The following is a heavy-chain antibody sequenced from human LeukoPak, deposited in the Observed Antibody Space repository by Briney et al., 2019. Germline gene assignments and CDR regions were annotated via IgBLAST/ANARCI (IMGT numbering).Heavy chain of an antibody. V-gene: IGHV3-7*01. CDR2: IKQDGSEK. J-gene: IGHJ3*02. Sequence: PGGSLRLSCAASGFTFSSYWMSWVRQAPGKGLEWVANIKQDGSEKYYVASVKGRFTISRDNAKNSLYLQMNSLRAEDTAVYYCARDRYRLVPYDAFDIWGQGTMVTVSS. CDR1: GFTFSSYW. CDR3: ARDRYRLVPYDAFDI. D-gene: IGHD1-1*01.